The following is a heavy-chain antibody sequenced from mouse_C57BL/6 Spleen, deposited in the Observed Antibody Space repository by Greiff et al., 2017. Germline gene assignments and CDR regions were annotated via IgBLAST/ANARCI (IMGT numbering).Heavy chain of an antibody. CDR3: ARGGYDGYDGEAWFAY. Sequence: VQLQQPGAELVKPGASVKLSCKASGYTFTSYCMPWVKQRPGQGLEWIGMIHPNSGSTNYNEKFKSKGTLTVDKSSSTAYMQLSSLTSEDAAVYYCARGGYDGYDGEAWFAYWGQGTLVTVAA. J-gene: IGHJ3*01. V-gene: IGHV1-64*01. D-gene: IGHD2-3*01. CDR2: IHPNSGST. CDR1: GYTFTSYC.